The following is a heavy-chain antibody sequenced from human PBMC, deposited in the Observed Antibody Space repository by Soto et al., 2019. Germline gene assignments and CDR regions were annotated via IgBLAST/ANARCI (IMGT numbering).Heavy chain of an antibody. CDR3: ARRSSSWYDNWFDP. J-gene: IGHJ5*02. D-gene: IGHD6-13*01. CDR1: GGSISSYY. V-gene: IGHV4-59*01. Sequence: SETLSLTCTVSGGSISSYYWSWIRQPPGKGLEWIGYIYYSGSTNYNPSLKSRVTISVDTSKNQFSLKLSSVTAADTAVYYCARRSSSWYDNWFDPWGQGTLVTVSS. CDR2: IYYSGST.